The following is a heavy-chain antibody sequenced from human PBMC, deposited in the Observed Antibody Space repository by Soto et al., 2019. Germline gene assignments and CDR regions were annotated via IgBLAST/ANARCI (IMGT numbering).Heavy chain of an antibody. V-gene: IGHV1-3*01. CDR1: GYIFSTYT. J-gene: IGHJ4*02. D-gene: IGHD3-22*01. CDR3: ARVSFETSGYADY. Sequence: QVHLVQSGAEVKKPGASVKVSCKASGYIFSTYTMHWVRQAPGQRLEWMGWINVANGNTKYSQNFQGRVTISRDTSASTAYLELSSLRSEDTAVYYCARVSFETSGYADYWGQGTLVTVSS. CDR2: INVANGNT.